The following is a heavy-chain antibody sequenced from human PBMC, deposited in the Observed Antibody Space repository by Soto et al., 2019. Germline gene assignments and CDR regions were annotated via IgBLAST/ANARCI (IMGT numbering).Heavy chain of an antibody. CDR1: GFTFSSYA. CDR2: ISYDGSNK. CDR3: AREDVTYYYDSSGYDY. J-gene: IGHJ4*02. V-gene: IGHV3-30-3*01. D-gene: IGHD3-22*01. Sequence: QVQLVESGGGVVQPGRSLRLSCAASGFTFSSYAMHWVRQAPGKGLEWVAVISYDGSNKYYADSVKGRFTISRDNSKNTLYLQMNSMRAEDTAVYYCAREDVTYYYDSSGYDYWGQGTLVTVSS.